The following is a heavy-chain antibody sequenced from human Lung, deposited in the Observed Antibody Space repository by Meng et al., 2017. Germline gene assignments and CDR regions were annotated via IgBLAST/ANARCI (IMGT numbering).Heavy chain of an antibody. D-gene: IGHD3-22*01. V-gene: IGHV4-4*02. CDR3: ARDDSGYADFDS. J-gene: IGHJ4*02. CDR2: VYHSGST. Sequence: QVQLQESGPGLVKPSGTLSLTCAVSGGSISSNNWWSWVRQTPGRGLEWIGEVYHSGSTNYNSSLKSRVIISVNNSKNQFSLKLTSVTAADTAVYYCARDDSGYADFDSWGQGTLVTVSS. CDR1: GGSISSNNW.